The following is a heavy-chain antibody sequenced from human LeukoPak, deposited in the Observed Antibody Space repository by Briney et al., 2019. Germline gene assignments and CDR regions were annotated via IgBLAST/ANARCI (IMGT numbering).Heavy chain of an antibody. V-gene: IGHV3-48*03. D-gene: IGHD2-2*02. CDR3: AKDIVPAAISGWFDP. Sequence: GGSLRLSCAASGFTFSSYEMNWVRQAPGKGLEWVSYISSSGSTIYYADSVKGRFTISRDNAKNSLYLQMNSLRAEDTAVYYCAKDIVPAAISGWFDPWGQGTLVTVSS. CDR1: GFTFSSYE. J-gene: IGHJ5*02. CDR2: ISSSGSTI.